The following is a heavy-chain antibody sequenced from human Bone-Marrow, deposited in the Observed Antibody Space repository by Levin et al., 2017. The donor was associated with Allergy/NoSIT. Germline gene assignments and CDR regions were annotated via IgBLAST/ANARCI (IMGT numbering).Heavy chain of an antibody. CDR2: ISGSGGST. Sequence: GESLKISCAASGFTFSSYAMSWVRQAPGKGLEWVSAISGSGGSTYYADSVKGRFTISRDNSKNTLYLQMNSLRAEDTAVYYCAKDLIGIVVVPAAIVWMSGMDVWGQGTTVTVSS. CDR3: AKDLIGIVVVPAAIVWMSGMDV. D-gene: IGHD2-2*01. CDR1: GFTFSSYA. V-gene: IGHV3-23*01. J-gene: IGHJ6*02.